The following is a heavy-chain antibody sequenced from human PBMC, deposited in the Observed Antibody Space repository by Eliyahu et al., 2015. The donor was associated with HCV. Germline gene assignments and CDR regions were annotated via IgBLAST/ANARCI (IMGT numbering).Heavy chain of an antibody. CDR2: IYSGGTT. V-gene: IGHV3-66*01. Sequence: EVQLVESGGGLVQPGGSLRLSCAASGFTVXSXXXSWVRQAPGKGLEWVSVIYSGGTTYYADSVEGRFTISRDNSKNTVYLQMHSLRAEDTAVYYCARDNYYDSSDYCQPPCWYFDLWGRGTRVTVSS. D-gene: IGHD3-22*01. J-gene: IGHJ2*01. CDR3: ARDNYYDSSDYCQPPCWYFDL. CDR1: GFTVXSXX.